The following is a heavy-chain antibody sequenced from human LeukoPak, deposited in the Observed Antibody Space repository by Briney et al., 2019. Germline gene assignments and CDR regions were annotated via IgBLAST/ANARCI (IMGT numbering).Heavy chain of an antibody. CDR3: AREGPPDAFDI. Sequence: GGSLRLSCAASAFTFSSYWMHWVRQAPGKGLVWVSRINSDGSRTSYADSVKGRFTISRDNAKYTLYLQMNSLRVEDTAVYYCAREGPPDAFDIWGQGTMVTVSS. V-gene: IGHV3-74*01. CDR1: AFTFSSYW. CDR2: INSDGSRT. J-gene: IGHJ3*02.